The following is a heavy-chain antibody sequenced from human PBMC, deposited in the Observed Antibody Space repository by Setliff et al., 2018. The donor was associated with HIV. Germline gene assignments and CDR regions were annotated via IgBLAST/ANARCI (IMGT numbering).Heavy chain of an antibody. CDR2: SIPLFGTT. D-gene: IGHD3-3*01. V-gene: IGHV1-69*05. CDR3: ASGKPIFGVNNWFDP. Sequence: SVKVSCKASGDTFNNCAVTWVRQAPGQGLEWMGGSIPLFGTTNYAQKFQGRVTLTTDELMKTAYMELSSLRSEDTAVYYCASGKPIFGVNNWFDPWGQGTLVTVSS. CDR1: GDTFNNCA. J-gene: IGHJ5*02.